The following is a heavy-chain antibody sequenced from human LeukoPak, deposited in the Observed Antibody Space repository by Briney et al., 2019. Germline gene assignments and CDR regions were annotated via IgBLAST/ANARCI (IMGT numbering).Heavy chain of an antibody. CDR2: IKQDGSET. CDR1: GFTFSNYW. V-gene: IGHV3-7*03. Sequence: GGSLRLSCAASGFTFSNYWMHWVRQAPGKGPEWVADIKQDGSETYYLDSLKGRFTISRDNTKNSLYLQMNSLRAEDTAIYYCARVAMRGGDLDYWGQGTLVTVSS. D-gene: IGHD3-16*01. CDR3: ARVAMRGGDLDY. J-gene: IGHJ4*02.